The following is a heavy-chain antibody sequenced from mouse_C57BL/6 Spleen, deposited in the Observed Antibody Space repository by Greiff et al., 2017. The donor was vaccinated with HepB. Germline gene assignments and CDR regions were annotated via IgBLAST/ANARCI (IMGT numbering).Heavy chain of an antibody. CDR1: GFTFTDYY. D-gene: IGHD1-1*01. Sequence: EVQVVESGGGLVQPGGSLSLSCAASGFTFTDYYMSWVRQPPGKALEWLGFIRNKANGYTTEYSASVKGRFTISRDNSQSILYLQMNALRAEDSATYYCARFFPPITTVGYYFDYWGQGTTLTVSS. CDR3: ARFFPPITTVGYYFDY. CDR2: IRNKANGYTT. J-gene: IGHJ2*01. V-gene: IGHV7-3*01.